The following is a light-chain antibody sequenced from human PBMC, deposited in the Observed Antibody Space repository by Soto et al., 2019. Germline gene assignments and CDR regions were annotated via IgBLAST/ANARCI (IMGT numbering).Light chain of an antibody. Sequence: QAVVTQPPSASGSPGQSVTISCTGTSSDVGGYNYVSWYQQHPGEAPKLMIYEVNKRPSGVPDRFSGSKSDNTASLTVSGLQTEDEAEYYCSAYGGNNNHVIFGGGTKLTVL. V-gene: IGLV2-8*01. CDR1: SSDVGGYNY. J-gene: IGLJ2*01. CDR2: EVN. CDR3: SAYGGNNNHVI.